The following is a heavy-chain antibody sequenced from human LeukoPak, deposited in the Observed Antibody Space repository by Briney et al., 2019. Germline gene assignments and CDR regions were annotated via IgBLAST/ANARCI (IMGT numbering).Heavy chain of an antibody. V-gene: IGHV3-30*02. CDR3: AREISYYDSSGYPPSKYNWFDP. J-gene: IGHJ5*02. D-gene: IGHD3-22*01. Sequence: GGSLRLSCAASGFTFSSYGMHWVRQAPGKGLEWVAFIRYDGNNKYYADSVKGRFTISRDNSKNTLYLQMSSLRSEDTAVYYCAREISYYDSSGYPPSKYNWFDPWGQGTLVTVSS. CDR1: GFTFSSYG. CDR2: IRYDGNNK.